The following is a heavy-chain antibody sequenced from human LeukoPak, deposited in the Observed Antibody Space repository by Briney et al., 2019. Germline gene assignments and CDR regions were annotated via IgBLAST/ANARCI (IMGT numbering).Heavy chain of an antibody. J-gene: IGHJ6*02. CDR3: ARGPRYYYDSSGYYPRGYYGMDV. D-gene: IGHD3-22*01. V-gene: IGHV4-34*01. CDR1: GGSFSGYY. Sequence: SETLSLTCAVYGGSFSGYYWSWIRQPPGKGLEWIGEINHSGSTNYNPSLKSRVTISVDTSKNQFSLKLSSVTAADTAAYYCARGPRYYYDSSGYYPRGYYGMDVWGQGTTVTVSS. CDR2: INHSGST.